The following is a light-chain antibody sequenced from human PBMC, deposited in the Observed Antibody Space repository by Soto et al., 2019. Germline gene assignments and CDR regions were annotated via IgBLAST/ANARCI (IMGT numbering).Light chain of an antibody. CDR2: KVS. V-gene: IGKV2-30*01. CDR3: MRGTYLWT. Sequence: DAVMTQSPLSLPVTLGQPASISCRSGHSLVYSDGNTYLRLLQQRPGQSPRRIIYKVSNRDSGVPDRFSGSGVGTDFTLKISGVEAEDVGIYYCMRGTYLWTFGHGTKVELK. J-gene: IGKJ1*01. CDR1: HSLVYSDGNTY.